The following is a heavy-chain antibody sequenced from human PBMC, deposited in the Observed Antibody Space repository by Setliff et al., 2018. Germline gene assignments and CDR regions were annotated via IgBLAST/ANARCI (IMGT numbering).Heavy chain of an antibody. CDR1: NFSITSGFF. J-gene: IGHJ6*03. V-gene: IGHV4-38-2*02. Sequence: PSETLSLTSTVSNFSITSGFFWAWVRQPPGKGLEWIATVYHRGSTDYKPSLKSRATISVDTSKNQFSLKVTSVTAADTAVYYCTRHAGRENQLPHTYYYYMDVWGKGATVTVSS. D-gene: IGHD2-2*01. CDR2: VYHRGST. CDR3: TRHAGRENQLPHTYYYYMDV.